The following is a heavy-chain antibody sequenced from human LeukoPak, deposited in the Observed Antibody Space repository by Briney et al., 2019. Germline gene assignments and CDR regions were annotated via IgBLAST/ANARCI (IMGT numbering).Heavy chain of an antibody. CDR3: AKYLDIVATITEN. Sequence: PGGSLRLSCAASGCTITNYSISWVRQAPGKGLEWVSGVSGSGGSTYYADSVKGRFTISRDNSKNTLYLQMKSQRAEDTAVYYCAKYLDIVATITENWGQGTLVTVSS. D-gene: IGHD5-12*01. CDR2: VSGSGGST. CDR1: GCTITNYS. J-gene: IGHJ4*02. V-gene: IGHV3-23*01.